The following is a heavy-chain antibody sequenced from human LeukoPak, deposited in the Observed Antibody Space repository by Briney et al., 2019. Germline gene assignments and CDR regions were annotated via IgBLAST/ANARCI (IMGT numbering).Heavy chain of an antibody. CDR1: VFTFDDYA. CDR3: AKDIVATSLFDY. D-gene: IGHD5-12*01. V-gene: IGHV3-43*02. Sequence: PGVCLRLSCAASVFTFDDYAMHGARQAPGKGLECVSLISGDGGSTYYADSVKGRFTISRDNSKNSLYLQMNSLRTEDTALYYCAKDIVATSLFDYWGQGTLVTVSS. CDR2: ISGDGGST. J-gene: IGHJ4*02.